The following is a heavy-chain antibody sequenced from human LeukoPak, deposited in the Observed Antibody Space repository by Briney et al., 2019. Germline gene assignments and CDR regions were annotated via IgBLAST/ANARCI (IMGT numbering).Heavy chain of an antibody. Sequence: ASVKVSCKASGYTFTSYGISWVRQAPGQGLEWMGWISAYNGNTNYAQKLQGRVTITRNTSISTAYMELSSLRSEDTAVYYCARGRPPTTKRVSVVNNYYYYYMDVWGKGTTVTVSS. CDR2: ISAYNGNT. J-gene: IGHJ6*03. V-gene: IGHV1-18*01. CDR1: GYTFTSYG. D-gene: IGHD3-22*01. CDR3: ARGRPPTTKRVSVVNNYYYYYMDV.